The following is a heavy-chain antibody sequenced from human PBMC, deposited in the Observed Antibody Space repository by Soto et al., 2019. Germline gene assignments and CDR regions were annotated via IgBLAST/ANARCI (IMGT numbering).Heavy chain of an antibody. CDR3: ARDGGLLQRYYYPYNGMDV. J-gene: IGHJ6*02. CDR1: GYTFTAYY. D-gene: IGHD2-21*01. V-gene: IGHV1-2*02. CDR2: INPNSGGT. Sequence: ASVKVSCKASGYTFTAYYMYWVRQAPGQGLEWMGWINPNSGGTNYAQKFQGRVTMTRDTSITTAYMELRSLTSDDTATYYCARDGGLLQRYYYPYNGMDVWGQGTAVTVSS.